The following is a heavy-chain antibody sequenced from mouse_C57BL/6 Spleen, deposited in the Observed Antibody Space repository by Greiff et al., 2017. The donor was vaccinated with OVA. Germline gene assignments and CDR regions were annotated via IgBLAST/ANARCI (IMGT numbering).Heavy chain of an antibody. CDR2: ISSGSSTI. CDR3: ARPDYYGSSHYFDY. CDR1: GFTFSDYG. D-gene: IGHD1-1*01. Sequence: EVHLVESGGGLVKPGGSLKLSCAASGFTFSDYGMHWVRQAPEKGLEWVAYISSGSSTIYYADTVKGRFTISRDNAKNTLFLQMTSLRSEDTAMYYCARPDYYGSSHYFDYWGQGTTLTVSS. V-gene: IGHV5-17*01. J-gene: IGHJ2*01.